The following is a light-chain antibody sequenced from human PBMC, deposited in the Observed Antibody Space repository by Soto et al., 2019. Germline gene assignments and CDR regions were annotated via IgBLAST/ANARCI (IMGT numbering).Light chain of an antibody. CDR2: DVS. CDR3: CSYAGSYTYV. V-gene: IGLV2-11*01. CDR1: SSDVGAYDS. J-gene: IGLJ1*01. Sequence: QSVLTQPRSVSGSPGQSVTISCTGTSSDVGAYDSVSWHQQHPDKAPKLIISDVSERPSGVPDRFSGSKSANTASLTISGLQAEDEADYYCCSYAGSYTYVFGTGTKVTVL.